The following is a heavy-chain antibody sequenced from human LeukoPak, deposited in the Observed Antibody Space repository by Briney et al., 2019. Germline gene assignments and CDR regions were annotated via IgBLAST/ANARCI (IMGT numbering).Heavy chain of an antibody. CDR1: GFSFSVFW. V-gene: IGHV3-74*01. Sequence: GGSLRLSCAASGFSFSVFWMHWVRQAPGKGPVWVSRIKTDGSITDYADSVKGRFTISRDNAKNTLYLQMNSLRAEDTAVYYCAREWRYSSGSSGYYYYYYMDVWGKGTTVTVSS. CDR2: IKTDGSIT. J-gene: IGHJ6*03. CDR3: AREWRYSSGSSGYYYYYYMDV. D-gene: IGHD6-19*01.